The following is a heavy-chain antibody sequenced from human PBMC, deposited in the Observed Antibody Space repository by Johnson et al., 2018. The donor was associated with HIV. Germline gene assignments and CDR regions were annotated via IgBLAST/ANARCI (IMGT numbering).Heavy chain of an antibody. Sequence: QVQLVESGGGVVQPGRSLRLSCAASGFTFSSYGMHWVRQAPGKGLEWVAVISYDGSNKYYADSVKGRFTISRDNSKNTLYLQMNSLRAEDTAVYYCAKARGIVGATGAFDIWGQETMVTVSS. CDR1: GFTFSSYG. CDR2: ISYDGSNK. V-gene: IGHV3-30*18. D-gene: IGHD1-26*01. J-gene: IGHJ3*02. CDR3: AKARGIVGATGAFDI.